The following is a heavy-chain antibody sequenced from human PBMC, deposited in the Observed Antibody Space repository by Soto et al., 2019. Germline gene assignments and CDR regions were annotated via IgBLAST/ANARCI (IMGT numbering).Heavy chain of an antibody. J-gene: IGHJ5*02. D-gene: IGHD6-19*01. CDR1: GFTFSSYA. V-gene: IGHV3-23*01. CDR2: ISGSGSST. Sequence: GGSLRLACAASGFTFSSYAMSWVRQAPGKGLEWVSAISGSGSSTYYADSVKGRFTISRDNSWNTLYLQMDSLRPEDTSVYYCAKDWGSSGWFNWFDPWGQGTLVTVSS. CDR3: AKDWGSSGWFNWFDP.